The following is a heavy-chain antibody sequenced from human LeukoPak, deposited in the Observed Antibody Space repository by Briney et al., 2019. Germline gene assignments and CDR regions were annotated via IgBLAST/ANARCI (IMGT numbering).Heavy chain of an antibody. D-gene: IGHD2-2*02. CDR3: ARWNCSSASCYTGYYYYYMDV. V-gene: IGHV1-18*01. J-gene: IGHJ6*03. CDR1: GYTFTSYG. CDR2: ISAYNGNT. Sequence: ASVKVSCKASGYTFTSYGISWVRQAPGQGLEWMGWISAYNGNTNYAQKLQGRVTMTTDTSTSTAYMELSSLRSEDTAVYYCARWNCSSASCYTGYYYYYMDVWGKGTTVTVSS.